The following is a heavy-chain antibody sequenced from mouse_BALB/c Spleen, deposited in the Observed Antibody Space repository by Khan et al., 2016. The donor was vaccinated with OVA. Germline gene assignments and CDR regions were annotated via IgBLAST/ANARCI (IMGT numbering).Heavy chain of an antibody. Sequence: EVELVESGGDLVKPGGSLKLSCAASGFTFSSYSMSWVRQTPDKRLEWVATISSGGDYTCYPDNVKGRFTISRDNAKNTLYLQMSSLKSEDTAMYYCASHLTGSFAYWGQGTLVTVSA. CDR1: GFTFSSYS. V-gene: IGHV5-6*01. J-gene: IGHJ3*01. CDR3: ASHLTGSFAY. CDR2: ISSGGDYT. D-gene: IGHD4-1*01.